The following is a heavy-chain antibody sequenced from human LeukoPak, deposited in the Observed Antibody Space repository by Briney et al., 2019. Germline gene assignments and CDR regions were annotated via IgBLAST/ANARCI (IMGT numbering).Heavy chain of an antibody. Sequence: PGGSLRLSCAASGFMFSSYWMSWVRQAPGKGLEWVADIKEDGSEKSYVDSVKGRFTISRDNAKNSLYLQMNSLRAEDTAVYYCAREGYSPYWGQGTLVTVSS. CDR1: GFMFSSYW. CDR2: IKEDGSEK. D-gene: IGHD6-13*01. J-gene: IGHJ4*02. V-gene: IGHV3-7*01. CDR3: AREGYSPY.